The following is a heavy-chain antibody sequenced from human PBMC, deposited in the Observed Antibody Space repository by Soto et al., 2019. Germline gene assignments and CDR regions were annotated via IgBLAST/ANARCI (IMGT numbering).Heavy chain of an antibody. CDR3: AGTSYCSGGSCYSASERFDP. J-gene: IGHJ5*02. V-gene: IGHV4-34*01. CDR2: INHSGST. D-gene: IGHD2-15*01. CDR1: GGSFSGYY. Sequence: QVQLQQWGAGLLKPSETLSLTCAVYGGSFSGYYWSWIRQPPGKGLEWIGEINHSGSTNYNPSLKSRVTISVDTSKNQFSLKLSSVTAAETAVYYCAGTSYCSGGSCYSASERFDPWGQGTLVTVSS.